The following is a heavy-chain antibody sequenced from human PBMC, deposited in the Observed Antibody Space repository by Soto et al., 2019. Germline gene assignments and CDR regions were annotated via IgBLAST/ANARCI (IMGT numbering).Heavy chain of an antibody. J-gene: IGHJ6*02. CDR2: IYYSGST. CDR1: GGSVSSGSYY. D-gene: IGHD5-12*01. Sequence: QVQLQESGPGLVKPSETLSLTCTVSGGSVSSGSYYWSWIRQPPGKGLEWIGYIYYSGSTNYNPSLKSRVTISVDTSKNQFSLKLSSVTAADTAVYYCASNSGYEYYYYYGMDVWGQGTTVTVSS. CDR3: ASNSGYEYYYYYGMDV. V-gene: IGHV4-61*01.